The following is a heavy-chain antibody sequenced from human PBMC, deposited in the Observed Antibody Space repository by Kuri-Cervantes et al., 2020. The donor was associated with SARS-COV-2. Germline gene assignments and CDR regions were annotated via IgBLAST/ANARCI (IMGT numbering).Heavy chain of an antibody. D-gene: IGHD3-22*01. CDR1: GDSISSYY. J-gene: IGHJ4*02. Sequence: SETLSLTCTVSGDSISSYYWSWIRQPPGKGLEWIGYTYYTGSTNYNPSLKSRATISRDTSKNQFSLKLSSVTAADTAVYYCAREGLESFDYWGQGTLVTVSS. V-gene: IGHV4-59*12. CDR3: AREGLESFDY. CDR2: TYYTGST.